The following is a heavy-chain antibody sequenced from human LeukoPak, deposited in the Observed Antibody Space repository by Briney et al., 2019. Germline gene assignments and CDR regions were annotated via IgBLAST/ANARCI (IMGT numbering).Heavy chain of an antibody. CDR3: AKDPTLARPYCSGGSCYSNY. V-gene: IGHV3-23*01. J-gene: IGHJ4*02. CDR1: GFTFSSYA. Sequence: GGSLRLSCAASGFTFSSYAMSWVRQAPGKGLEWVSAISGSGGSTYYADSVKGRFTISRDNSKNTLYLQMNSLRAEDTAVYYCAKDPTLARPYCSGGSCYSNYWGQGTLVTVSS. CDR2: ISGSGGST. D-gene: IGHD2-15*01.